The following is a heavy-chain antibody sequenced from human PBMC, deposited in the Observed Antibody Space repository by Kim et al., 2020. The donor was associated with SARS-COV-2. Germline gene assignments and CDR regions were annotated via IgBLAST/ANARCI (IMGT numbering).Heavy chain of an antibody. CDR2: IYYSGST. J-gene: IGHJ4*02. V-gene: IGHV4-59*13. D-gene: IGHD3-22*01. CDR1: GGSISSYY. CDR3: ARGGSSGYSQILFDY. Sequence: SETLSLTCTVSGGSISSYYWSWIRQPPGKGLEWIGYIYYSGSTNYNPSLKSRVTISVDTSKNQFSLKLSSVTAADTAVYYCARGGSSGYSQILFDYWGQGTLVTVSS.